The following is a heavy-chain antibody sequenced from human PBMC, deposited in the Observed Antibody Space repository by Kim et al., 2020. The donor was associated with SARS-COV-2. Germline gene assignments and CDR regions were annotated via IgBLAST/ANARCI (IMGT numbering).Heavy chain of an antibody. CDR3: ARGVKEQLLVY. CDR2: T. J-gene: IGHJ4*02. D-gene: IGHD6-19*01. V-gene: IGHV3-66*01. Sequence: TYNAYSVKGRFTISRDNTKNPLYRQMNSLRAEDTAVYYCARGVKEQLLVYWGQGTLVTVSS.